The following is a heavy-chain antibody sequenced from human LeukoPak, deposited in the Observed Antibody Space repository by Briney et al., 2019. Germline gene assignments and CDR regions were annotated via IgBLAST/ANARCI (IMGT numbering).Heavy chain of an antibody. D-gene: IGHD6-13*01. CDR2: INAGNGNT. J-gene: IGHJ4*02. CDR3: ARVAGQQLVFYDY. CDR1: GGTFSNYA. Sequence: SVKVSCTASGGTFSNYAINWVRQAPRQGLEWMGGINAGNGNTKYSQKFQGRVTITRDTSASTAYMELSSLRSEDTAVYYCARVAGQQLVFYDYWGQGTLVAVSS. V-gene: IGHV1-3*01.